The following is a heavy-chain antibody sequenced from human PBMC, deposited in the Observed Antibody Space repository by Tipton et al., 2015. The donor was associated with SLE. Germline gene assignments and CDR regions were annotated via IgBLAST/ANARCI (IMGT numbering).Heavy chain of an antibody. CDR3: AREADYGDPEY. Sequence: TLSLTCAVYGGSFSTYYWSWIRQPPGKGLEWIGEINHSGSTNYNPSLKSRVTISVDTSKNQFSLKLSPVTAADTAVYYCAREADYGDPEYWGQGTLVTVSS. J-gene: IGHJ4*02. V-gene: IGHV4-34*01. D-gene: IGHD4-17*01. CDR1: GGSFSTYY. CDR2: INHSGST.